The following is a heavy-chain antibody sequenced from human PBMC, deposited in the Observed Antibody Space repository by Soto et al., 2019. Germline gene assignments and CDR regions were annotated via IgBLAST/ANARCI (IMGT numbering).Heavy chain of an antibody. CDR3: AKSGDSAGWGIDF. D-gene: IGHD6-19*01. J-gene: IGHJ4*02. V-gene: IGHV3-48*02. CDR1: GFMFDSFA. CDR2: INGASDSI. Sequence: EVQLVESGGGLVQPGGSLRLYCVGSGFMFDSFAMNWVRQATGKGLEWVSYINGASDSIYYAASVKGRFTISRDNARNSLSLQMDSLSDEDTAVYDCAKSGDSAGWGIDFWGQGTLVTV.